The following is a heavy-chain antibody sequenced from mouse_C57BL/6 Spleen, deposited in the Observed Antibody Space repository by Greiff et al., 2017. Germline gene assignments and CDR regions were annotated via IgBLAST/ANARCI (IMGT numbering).Heavy chain of an antibody. D-gene: IGHD1-1*01. J-gene: IGHJ4*01. Sequence: VQLQQPGAELVKPGASVKLSCKASGYTFTSYWMHWVKQRPGQGLEWIGMIHPNSGSTNYNEKFKSKATLTVDKSSSTAYMQLSSLTSEDSAVYYCARRGTTVLKDYAMDYWGQGTSVTVSS. CDR3: ARRGTTVLKDYAMDY. CDR2: IHPNSGST. V-gene: IGHV1-64*01. CDR1: GYTFTSYW.